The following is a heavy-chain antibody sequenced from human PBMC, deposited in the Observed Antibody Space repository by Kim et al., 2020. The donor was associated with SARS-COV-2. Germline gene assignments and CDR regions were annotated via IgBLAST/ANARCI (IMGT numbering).Heavy chain of an antibody. V-gene: IGHV5-51*01. J-gene: IGHJ4*02. Sequence: GESLKISCRGSGYNFGTHWIVWVRQMPGRGLEWMGIIYIGDSETRYSPSFRGQITISADKSINTAYLQWSSLKASDTATYYCARSFSSSWCFHFDYWGQGTLVTVSS. CDR2: IYIGDSET. CDR1: GYNFGTHW. CDR3: ARSFSSSWCFHFDY. D-gene: IGHD6-13*01.